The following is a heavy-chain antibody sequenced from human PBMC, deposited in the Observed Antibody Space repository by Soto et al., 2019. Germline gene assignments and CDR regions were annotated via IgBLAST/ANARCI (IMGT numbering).Heavy chain of an antibody. D-gene: IGHD3-16*01. CDR2: ISSSSSTI. Sequence: GGSLRLSCAASGFTFSSYSMNWVRQAPGKGLEWVSYISSSSSTIYYADSVKGRFTISRDNAKNSLYLQMNSLRAEDTAVYYCARRDGSYDYIWGSYLTLDYWGQGTLVTVSS. CDR1: GFTFSSYS. J-gene: IGHJ4*02. CDR3: ARRDGSYDYIWGSYLTLDY. V-gene: IGHV3-48*01.